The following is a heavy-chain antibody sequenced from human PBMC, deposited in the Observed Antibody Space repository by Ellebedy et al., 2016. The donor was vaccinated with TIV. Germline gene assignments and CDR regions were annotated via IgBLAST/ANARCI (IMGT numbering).Heavy chain of an antibody. CDR3: VKGRSAIAEY. CDR1: GFTFSSYG. V-gene: IGHV3-30*02. CDR2: IRYDESNR. J-gene: IGHJ4*02. Sequence: GESLKISCEASGFTFSSYGMHWVRQAPGKGLDWVAYIRYDESNRYYADSVKGRFTISRDNSKNTLYLQMNSLRVEDTAVYYCVKGRSAIAEYWGQGTLVTVSS. D-gene: IGHD2-2*02.